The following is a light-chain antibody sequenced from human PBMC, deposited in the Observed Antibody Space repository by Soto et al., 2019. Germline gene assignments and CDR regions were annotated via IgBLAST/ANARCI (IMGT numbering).Light chain of an antibody. V-gene: IGKV3-15*01. CDR3: QQYNNWLWT. Sequence: EIVMTQSPATLSVSPGERATLSCRASQNISSNLAWYQHKPGQAPRVLIDGASTRATGIPARFSGSGSGTEFTLTISSLQSEDFEVYYCQQYNNWLWTFGQGTKVEIK. CDR1: QNISSN. J-gene: IGKJ1*01. CDR2: GAS.